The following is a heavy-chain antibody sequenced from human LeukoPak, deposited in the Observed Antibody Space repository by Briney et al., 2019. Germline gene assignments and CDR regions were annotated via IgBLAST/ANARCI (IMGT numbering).Heavy chain of an antibody. V-gene: IGHV4-30-2*01. D-gene: IGHD6-13*01. Sequence: SETLSLTCTVSGGSISSSSYYWSWIRQPPGKGLEWIGYIYHSGSTYYNPSLKSRVTISVDRSKNQFSLKLSSVTAADTAVYYCARECSSSWYSVEEGGFDYWGQGTLVTLSS. CDR2: IYHSGST. CDR1: GGSISSSSYY. J-gene: IGHJ4*02. CDR3: ARECSSSWYSVEEGGFDY.